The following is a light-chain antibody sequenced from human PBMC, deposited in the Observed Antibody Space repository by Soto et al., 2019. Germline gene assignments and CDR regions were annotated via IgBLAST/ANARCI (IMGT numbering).Light chain of an antibody. J-gene: IGKJ1*01. CDR3: QQFGSPSSTSSV. CDR1: QSVTNNY. Sequence: EIVLTQSPGTLSLSPGERATLSCRASQSVTNNYLSWYQHKPGQAPRLLIYGASNRATGIPDRFSGTGSGTDFTLTINRPEPEDFAVYDCQQFGSPSSTSSVFGHGNKVEIK. CDR2: GAS. V-gene: IGKV3-20*01.